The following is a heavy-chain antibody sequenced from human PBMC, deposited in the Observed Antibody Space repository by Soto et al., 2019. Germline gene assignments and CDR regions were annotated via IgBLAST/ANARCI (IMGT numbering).Heavy chain of an antibody. CDR3: ARIRRWIPEEKVAL. CDR2: VNDSGNS. CDR1: GGSFSGYY. Sequence: SETLSLTCGVSGGSFSGYYWSWIRQPPGKGLEWIGEVNDSGNSNYNPSLKRRVVISVDTPKHEFSLKMNPVTAADTGGHYXARIRRWIPEEKVALWGQXALVTVSS. D-gene: IGHD5-18*01. V-gene: IGHV4-34*01. J-gene: IGHJ1*01.